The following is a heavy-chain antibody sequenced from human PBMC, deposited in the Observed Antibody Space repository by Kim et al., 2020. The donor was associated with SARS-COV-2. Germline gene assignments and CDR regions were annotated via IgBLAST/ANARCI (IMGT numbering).Heavy chain of an antibody. V-gene: IGHV5-51*01. CDR3: ARHGLLWFGEKGWFDP. D-gene: IGHD3-10*01. Sequence: SFQGQVTISADKSISTAYLQWSSLKASDTAMYYCARHGLLWFGEKGWFDPWGQGTLVTVSS. J-gene: IGHJ5*02.